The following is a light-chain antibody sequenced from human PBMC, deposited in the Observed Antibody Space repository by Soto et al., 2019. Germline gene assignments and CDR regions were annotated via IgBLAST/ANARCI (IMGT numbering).Light chain of an antibody. CDR3: QQSYSTSIT. V-gene: IGKV1-12*01. J-gene: IGKJ5*01. Sequence: DIQMTQSPSSVSAPVGARVTITCRASQGISHWLAWYQQKPGKAPKIMIYAASSLQSGVPSRFSGSGSGTDCTLTISSLQPEDFATYYCQQSYSTSITFGQGTRLEIK. CDR2: AAS. CDR1: QGISHW.